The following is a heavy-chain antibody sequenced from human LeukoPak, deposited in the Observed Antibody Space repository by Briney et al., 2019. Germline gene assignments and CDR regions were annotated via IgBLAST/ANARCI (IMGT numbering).Heavy chain of an antibody. CDR1: GFTFSSYA. D-gene: IGHD2-2*01. J-gene: IGHJ4*02. CDR3: ARGPKYYCSSTSCLIYYFDY. V-gene: IGHV3-30-3*01. Sequence: GGSLRLSCAASGFTFSSYAMHWVRQAPGKGLEWVAVISYDGSNKYYADSVKGRFTISRDNSKNTLYLQMNSLRAEDTAVYYCARGPKYYCSSTSCLIYYFDYWGQGTLVTVSS. CDR2: ISYDGSNK.